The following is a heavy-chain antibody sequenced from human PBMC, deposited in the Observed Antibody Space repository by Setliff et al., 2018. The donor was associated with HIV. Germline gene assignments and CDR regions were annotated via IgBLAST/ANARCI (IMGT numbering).Heavy chain of an antibody. J-gene: IGHJ5*02. Sequence: NPSETLSLTCAVYGGSLSGDYWGWIRQPPGKGLEWIGDINQSGSVNSNPSLKSRVTISVDRSKNKVSLKLISVTAADTAMYYCSRGRLRAVTAMIKKRASYTWFDPWGQGTLVTVSS. CDR2: INQSGSV. CDR1: GGSLSGDY. V-gene: IGHV4-34*01. CDR3: SRGRLRAVTAMIKKRASYTWFDP. D-gene: IGHD5-18*01.